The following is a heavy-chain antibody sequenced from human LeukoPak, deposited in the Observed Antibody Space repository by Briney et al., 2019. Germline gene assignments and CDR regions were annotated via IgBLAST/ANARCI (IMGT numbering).Heavy chain of an antibody. V-gene: IGHV3-7*03. CDR2: VNRDGSET. J-gene: IGHJ4*02. CDR3: VRNNAMDV. Sequence: PGGSLRLSCAASGFTLSNHWMTWVRQVPGRGPEWVANVNRDGSETYYLDSVKGRFTISRDNAKNSLYLQMNSLRAEDTALYYCVRNNAMDVWGQGTLLTVSS. D-gene: IGHD2-2*01. CDR1: GFTLSNHW.